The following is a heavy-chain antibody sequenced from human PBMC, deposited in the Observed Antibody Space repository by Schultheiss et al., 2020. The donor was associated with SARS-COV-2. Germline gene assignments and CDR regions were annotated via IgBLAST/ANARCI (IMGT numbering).Heavy chain of an antibody. CDR3: ARDLYDSNSVQTYYYYYGMDV. CDR2: ISSSGSTI. D-gene: IGHD3-22*01. J-gene: IGHJ6*02. Sequence: GESLKISCAASGFTFSSYAMHWVRQAPGKGLEWVSYISSSGSTIYYADSVKGRFTISRDNAKNSLYLQMNSLRAEDTAVYYCARDLYDSNSVQTYYYYYGMDVWGQGTTVTVSS. V-gene: IGHV3-48*03. CDR1: GFTFSSYA.